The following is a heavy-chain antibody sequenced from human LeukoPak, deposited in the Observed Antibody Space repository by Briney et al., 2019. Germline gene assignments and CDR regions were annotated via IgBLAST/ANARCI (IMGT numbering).Heavy chain of an antibody. J-gene: IGHJ4*02. CDR3: ARVRRSSGYCIDY. V-gene: IGHV1-2*02. Sequence: GASVKVSCKASGYTFTGYYMHWVRQAPGQGLEWMGWINPNSGGTNYAQKFQGRVTMTRDTSISTDSMALSRLRSDDTAVYYCARVRRSSGYCIDYWGQGTLVTVSS. CDR2: INPNSGGT. D-gene: IGHD3-22*01. CDR1: GYTFTGYY.